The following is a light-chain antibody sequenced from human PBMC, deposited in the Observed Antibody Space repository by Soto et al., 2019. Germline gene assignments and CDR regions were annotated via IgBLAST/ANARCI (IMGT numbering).Light chain of an antibody. Sequence: DVVLTQSPLSLPVNFGQPASISCRSSKSLVYSDGNTHLSWFHQRPGQSPRRLIYRVSSRDSGVTDRFSGSGSGTDFTLEISRVEAEDVGIYFCTQGTHWPRTFGQGTKVEVE. CDR2: RVS. CDR3: TQGTHWPRT. V-gene: IGKV2-30*01. CDR1: KSLVYSDGNTH. J-gene: IGKJ1*01.